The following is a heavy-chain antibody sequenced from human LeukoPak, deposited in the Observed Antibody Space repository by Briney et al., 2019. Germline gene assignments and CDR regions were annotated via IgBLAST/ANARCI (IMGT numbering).Heavy chain of an antibody. CDR3: AKDVSFGGDAFDI. CDR2: IRTSGGST. Sequence: PGGPLRLSCAASGFTFSSYAMSWVRQAPGKGLEWVSGIRTSGGSTYYADSVRGRFTISRDDSKNTLYLQMNSLRAEDTALYYCAKDVSFGGDAFDIWGQGTMVTVSS. D-gene: IGHD3-16*01. J-gene: IGHJ3*02. V-gene: IGHV3-23*01. CDR1: GFTFSSYA.